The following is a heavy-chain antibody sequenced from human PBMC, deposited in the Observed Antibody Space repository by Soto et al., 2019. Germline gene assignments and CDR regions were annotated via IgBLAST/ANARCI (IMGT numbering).Heavy chain of an antibody. CDR2: ISGSAGTT. CDR3: AKRPWDIRDGAPFDS. V-gene: IGHV3-23*01. J-gene: IGHJ4*02. CDR1: VFTFSDCA. D-gene: IGHD1-26*01. Sequence: QPGGSLRLSCAASVFTFSDCAMSLVRQAPGKGLEWVSAISGSAGTTYYADSVRGRFTISRDNSRNTLYLQMNSLRAEDTAVYYCAKRPWDIRDGAPFDSWGQGA.